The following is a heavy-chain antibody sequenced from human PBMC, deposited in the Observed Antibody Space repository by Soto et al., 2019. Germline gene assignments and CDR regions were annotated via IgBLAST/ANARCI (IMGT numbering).Heavy chain of an antibody. Sequence: WTWIRQPPGKGLEWIGHIYYNGNTYYNPSLKSRLTMSLDTSQNQFSLHLTSVIAADSASYFCARATTVTSSFFYYGLDVWGQGTTVTVSS. CDR3: ARATTVTSSFFYYGLDV. V-gene: IGHV4-30-4*08. J-gene: IGHJ6*02. CDR2: IYYNGNT. D-gene: IGHD4-17*01.